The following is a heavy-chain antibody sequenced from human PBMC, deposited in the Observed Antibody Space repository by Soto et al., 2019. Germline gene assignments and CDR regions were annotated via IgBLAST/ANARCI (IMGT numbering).Heavy chain of an antibody. CDR2: IRSKAYGGTT. V-gene: IGHV3-49*03. D-gene: IGHD3-22*01. CDR1: GFTFGDYA. J-gene: IGHJ4*02. Sequence: SLRLSCTASGFTFGDYAMSWFRQAPGKGLEWVGFIRSKAYGGTTEYAASVKGRFTISRDDSKSIAYLQMNSLKTEDTAVYYCTRAFYDSSGYYYGRTDYWGQGTLVTVSS. CDR3: TRAFYDSSGYYYGRTDY.